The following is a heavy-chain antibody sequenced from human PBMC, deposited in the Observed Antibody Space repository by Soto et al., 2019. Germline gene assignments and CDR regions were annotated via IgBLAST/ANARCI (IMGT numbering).Heavy chain of an antibody. CDR1: GYTFTSYA. J-gene: IGHJ5*02. CDR3: ARGGIVVVPARLFDP. Sequence: ASVKVSCKASGYTFTSYAMHWVRQAPGQRLEWMGWINAGNGNTKYSQKFQGRVTITRDTSASTAYMELSSLRSEDTAVYYWARGGIVVVPARLFDPWGQGTLVTVSS. D-gene: IGHD2-2*01. V-gene: IGHV1-3*01. CDR2: INAGNGNT.